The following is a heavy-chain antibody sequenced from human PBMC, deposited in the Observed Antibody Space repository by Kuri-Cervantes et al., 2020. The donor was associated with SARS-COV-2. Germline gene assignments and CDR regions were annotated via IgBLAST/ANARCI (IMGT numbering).Heavy chain of an antibody. CDR2: IHHAVGT. Sequence: SETLSLTCTVSGGSISSSSYYWSWIRQPPGKGLEWIGEIHHAVGTFYTPSLRSRATIFLDTSKNQFSLKLRSVTAADTAMYYCARGVGGGETFDFWGQGTLVTVSS. V-gene: IGHV4-39*01. J-gene: IGHJ4*02. CDR3: ARGVGGGETFDF. CDR1: GGSISSSSYY. D-gene: IGHD3-16*01.